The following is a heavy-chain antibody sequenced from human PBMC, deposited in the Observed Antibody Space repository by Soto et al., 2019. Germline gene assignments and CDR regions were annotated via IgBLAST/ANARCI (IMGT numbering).Heavy chain of an antibody. CDR2: INHSGST. J-gene: IGHJ5*02. Sequence: PSETLFLTCAVYGGSFSGYYWSWIRQPPGKGLEWIGEINHSGSTNYNPSLKSRVTISVDTSKNQFSLKLSSVTAADTAVYYCARDYKQLLYDFWSGYSWFDPWGQGTLVTVSS. CDR1: GGSFSGYY. CDR3: ARDYKQLLYDFWSGYSWFDP. D-gene: IGHD3-3*01. V-gene: IGHV4-34*01.